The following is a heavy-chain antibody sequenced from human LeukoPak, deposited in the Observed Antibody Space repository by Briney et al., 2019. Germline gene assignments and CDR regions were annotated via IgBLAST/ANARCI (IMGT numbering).Heavy chain of an antibody. CDR1: GFTVSSNY. J-gene: IGHJ4*02. Sequence: PGGSLRLSCAASGFTVSSNYMSWVRQAPGKGLEWVSVIYSGGSTYYADSVKGRFTISRDNSKNTLYLQMNSLRAEDTAVYYCARARERSVYYFDYWGQETLVTVSS. V-gene: IGHV3-66*01. CDR3: ARARERSVYYFDY. D-gene: IGHD1-26*01. CDR2: IYSGGST.